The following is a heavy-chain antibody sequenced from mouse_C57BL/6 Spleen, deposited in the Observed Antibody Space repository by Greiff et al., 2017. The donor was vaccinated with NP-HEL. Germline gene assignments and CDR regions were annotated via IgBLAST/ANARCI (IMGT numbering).Heavy chain of an antibody. CDR2: IDPETGGT. D-gene: IGHD2-3*01. Sequence: QVQLQQSGAELVRPGASVTLSCKASGYTFTDYEMHWVKQTPVHGLEWIGAIDPETGGTAYNQKFKGKAILTADKSSSTAYMELRGLTSEDSAVYYCTRSDGGYYPFAYWGQGTLVTVSA. J-gene: IGHJ3*01. V-gene: IGHV1-15*01. CDR1: GYTFTDYE. CDR3: TRSDGGYYPFAY.